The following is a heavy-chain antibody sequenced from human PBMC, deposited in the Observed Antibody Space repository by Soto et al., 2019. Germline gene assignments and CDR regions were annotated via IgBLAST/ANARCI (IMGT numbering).Heavy chain of an antibody. CDR3: AKDQGSSWYERDY. J-gene: IGHJ4*02. Sequence: EVQLLESGGGLVQPGGSLRLSCAASGFTFSNYAVTWVRQAPGKGLEWVSTISGSGGSTYYADSVKGRFTISRDNSKNTLYLQMNSLRAEDTAVYSCAKDQGSSWYERDYWGQGTLVTVSS. CDR2: ISGSGGST. V-gene: IGHV3-23*01. D-gene: IGHD6-13*01. CDR1: GFTFSNYA.